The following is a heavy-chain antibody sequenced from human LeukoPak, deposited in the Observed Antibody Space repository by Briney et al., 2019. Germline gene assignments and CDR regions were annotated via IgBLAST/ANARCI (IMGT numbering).Heavy chain of an antibody. CDR3: ARGSRGLGPPDY. Sequence: GGSLRLSCAASGFTFSSYTMNWVRQAPGKGPEWVSSITTSSTYKYTVDSLKGRFTISRDNAKNSLYLQMDSLRAEDTAVYYCARGSRGLGPPDYCGQGTLVTVSS. CDR1: GFTFSSYT. V-gene: IGHV3-21*01. CDR2: ITTSSTYK. J-gene: IGHJ4*02. D-gene: IGHD1-26*01.